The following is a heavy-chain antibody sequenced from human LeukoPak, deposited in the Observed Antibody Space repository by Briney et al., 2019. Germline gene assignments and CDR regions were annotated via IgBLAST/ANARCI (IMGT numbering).Heavy chain of an antibody. CDR2: IKQDGSER. CDR3: ARGSMHVYHLYTFN. D-gene: IGHD3-16*01. CDR1: GFTYTNYW. V-gene: IGHV3-7*01. Sequence: GGSLRLSCAASGFTYTNYWVSWFGQAPGQGLEWVASIKQDGSERSYVISVKGRFNLSRDNTNNSLFRQLSSLGGEDTAVYYSARGSMHVYHLYTFNCGQGALVTVPS. J-gene: IGHJ1*01.